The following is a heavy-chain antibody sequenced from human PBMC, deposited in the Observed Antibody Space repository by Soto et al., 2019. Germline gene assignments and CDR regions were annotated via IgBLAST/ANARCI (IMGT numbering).Heavy chain of an antibody. CDR1: GDSISSVNW. CDR2: IYHGGTT. D-gene: IGHD2-15*01. V-gene: IGHV4-4*02. Sequence: QVQLQESGPGLVRPSGTLSLTCAVSGDSISSVNWWSWVRQTPGKGLEWIGEIYHGGTTNYNPSLKRRVTISVDKSKNQFSLTLSSVPAADTAVYYCARSAGGSSIFNYWGQGTLVTVSS. CDR3: ARSAGGSSIFNY. J-gene: IGHJ4*02.